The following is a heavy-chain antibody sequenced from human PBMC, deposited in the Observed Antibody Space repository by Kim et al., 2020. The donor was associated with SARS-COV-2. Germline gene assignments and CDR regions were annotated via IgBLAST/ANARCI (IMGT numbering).Heavy chain of an antibody. Sequence: GGSLRLSCAASGFTFDDYAMHWVRQAPGKGQEWVSGISWNSGSIGYADSVKGRFTISRDNAKNSLYLQMNSLRAEDTALYYCAKDGAAAAPFDYWGQGTLVTVSS. J-gene: IGHJ4*02. V-gene: IGHV3-9*01. CDR2: ISWNSGSI. CDR3: AKDGAAAAPFDY. D-gene: IGHD6-13*01. CDR1: GFTFDDYA.